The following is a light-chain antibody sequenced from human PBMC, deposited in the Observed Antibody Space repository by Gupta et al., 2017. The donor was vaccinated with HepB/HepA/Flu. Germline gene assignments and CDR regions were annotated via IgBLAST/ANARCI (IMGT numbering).Light chain of an antibody. V-gene: IGLV2-14*01. J-gene: IGLJ1*01. CDR3: ASYTSSNSLV. Sequence: QSALTQPASVSGSRGQSITISCAGTSSDVGGYNFVSWCQQHPGKAPQFIMFDVSNRPSGISDRFSGSKSGNTASLTISGLQAEDEAYYDCASYTSSNSLVFGTGTKVTVL. CDR2: DVS. CDR1: SSDVGGYNF.